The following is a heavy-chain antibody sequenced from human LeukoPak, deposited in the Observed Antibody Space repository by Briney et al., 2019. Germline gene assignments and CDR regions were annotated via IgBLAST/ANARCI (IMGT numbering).Heavy chain of an antibody. CDR1: GFTFSSYA. V-gene: IGHV3-30*04. D-gene: IGHD4-23*01. Sequence: GGSLRLSCAVSGFTFSSYAMHWVRQAPGKGLEWVAVISFDGSYKYYADSVKGRFTISRDNSKNTLYLQMNSLRAGDTAIYYCARGNGGTSGWFDPWGQGTLVTVSS. J-gene: IGHJ5*02. CDR3: ARGNGGTSGWFDP. CDR2: ISFDGSYK.